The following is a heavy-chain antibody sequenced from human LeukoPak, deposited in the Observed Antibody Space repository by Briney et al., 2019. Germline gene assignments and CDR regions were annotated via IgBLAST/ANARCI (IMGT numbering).Heavy chain of an antibody. J-gene: IGHJ3*02. CDR2: MNPKSGNT. V-gene: IGHV1-8*01. D-gene: IGHD3-22*01. CDR1: GYTFTSYD. Sequence: ASVKVSCKASGYTFTSYDINWVRQATGQGLEWMGWMNPKSGNTGYAQKFQGRVTMTRNTSISTAYMELSSLRSEDTAVYYCARVLHHDSSAFDIWGQGTMVTVSS. CDR3: ARVLHHDSSAFDI.